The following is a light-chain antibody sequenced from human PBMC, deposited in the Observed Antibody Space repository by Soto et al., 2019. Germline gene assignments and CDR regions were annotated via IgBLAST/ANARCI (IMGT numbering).Light chain of an antibody. CDR3: QQYGSSPLWT. V-gene: IGKV3-20*01. J-gene: IGKJ1*01. Sequence: EIGLTQSPCTLSLSPGERATLSCRASQSFSSSYLAWYQQKPGQAPRLLIYGASSRATGIPDRFSGSGSGTDFTLTISRLEPEDFAVYYCQQYGSSPLWTFGQGTKVDIK. CDR1: QSFSSSY. CDR2: GAS.